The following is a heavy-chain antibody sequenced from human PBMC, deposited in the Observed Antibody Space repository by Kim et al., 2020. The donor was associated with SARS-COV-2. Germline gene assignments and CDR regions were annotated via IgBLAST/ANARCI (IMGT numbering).Heavy chain of an antibody. CDR2: ISYDGSNK. D-gene: IGHD6-19*01. J-gene: IGHJ4*02. V-gene: IGHV3-30-3*01. Sequence: GGSLRLSCAASGFTFSSYAMHWVRQAPGKGLEWVAVISYDGSNKYYADSVKGRFTISRDNSKNTLYLQMNILRAEDTAVYYCARETGEYSSGWYTFDYWGQGTLVTVSS. CDR3: ARETGEYSSGWYTFDY. CDR1: GFTFSSYA.